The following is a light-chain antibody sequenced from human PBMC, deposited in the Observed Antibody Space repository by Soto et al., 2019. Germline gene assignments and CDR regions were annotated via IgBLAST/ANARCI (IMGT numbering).Light chain of an antibody. CDR1: QSVSSY. V-gene: IGKV3-11*01. J-gene: IGKJ4*01. CDR3: QQRSNWPLFT. CDR2: DAS. Sequence: EIVLTQSPATLSLSPGERATLSCRASQSVSSYLAWYQHKPGQAPRLLIYDASNRATGVPARFSGSGSGTDFTLTIRSLEPEDFAVYFCQQRSNWPLFTFGGGTKVEIK.